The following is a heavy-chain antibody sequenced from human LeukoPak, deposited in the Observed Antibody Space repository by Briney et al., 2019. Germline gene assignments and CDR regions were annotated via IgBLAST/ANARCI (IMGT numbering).Heavy chain of an antibody. Sequence: QSGGSLRLSCAASGFTFSTLGMNWVRQAPGKGLEWVSHISSISDTIKYADSVKGRFTISRDNDKNLLYLQMNSLRADDTAVYYCAREWDFWGQGTLVTVSS. CDR2: ISSISDTI. CDR1: GFTFSTLG. J-gene: IGHJ4*02. CDR3: AREWDF. V-gene: IGHV3-48*01.